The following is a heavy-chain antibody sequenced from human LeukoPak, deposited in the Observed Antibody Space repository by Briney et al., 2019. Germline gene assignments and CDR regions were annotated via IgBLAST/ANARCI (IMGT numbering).Heavy chain of an antibody. CDR1: GYTFTDYY. CDR3: ARIPSMGIAAAGTEAFDI. CDR2: INPNSGGT. J-gene: IGHJ3*02. V-gene: IGHV1-2*02. D-gene: IGHD6-13*01. Sequence: GASVKVSCKSSGYTFTDYYIHWVRQAPGQGLEWMGWINPNSGGTKYAQKFQGRVTMTRDTSISTAYMEVSRLRSDDTAVYYCARIPSMGIAAAGTEAFDIWGQGTMVTVSS.